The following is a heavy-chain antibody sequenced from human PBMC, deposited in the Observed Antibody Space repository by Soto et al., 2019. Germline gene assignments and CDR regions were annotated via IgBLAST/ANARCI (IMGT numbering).Heavy chain of an antibody. Sequence: ASVKVSCKASGFTFTSSAMQWVRQARGQRLEWIGWIVVGSGNTNYARKFQERVTITRDMSTSTAYMELSSLRSEDTAVYYCAADLRKYSSSWFFDYWGQGTLVTVSS. D-gene: IGHD6-13*01. CDR1: GFTFTSSA. CDR3: AADLRKYSSSWFFDY. V-gene: IGHV1-58*02. J-gene: IGHJ4*02. CDR2: IVVGSGNT.